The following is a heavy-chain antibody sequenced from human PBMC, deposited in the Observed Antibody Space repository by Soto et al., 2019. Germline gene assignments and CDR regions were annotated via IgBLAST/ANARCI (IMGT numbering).Heavy chain of an antibody. J-gene: IGHJ5*01. CDR1: GFTFSSYA. CDR3: AKDTRYADYVRWFDS. Sequence: EVHLLESGGGLVQPGGSLRLSCTAPGFTFSSYAMTWVRQAPGRGLEGVSGITASGGRTNYADFVKGRFTISRDNSKSTLYLQMNSLRAEDTAVYYCAKDTRYADYVRWFDSWGQGTLVTVSS. V-gene: IGHV3-23*01. D-gene: IGHD4-17*01. CDR2: ITASGGRT.